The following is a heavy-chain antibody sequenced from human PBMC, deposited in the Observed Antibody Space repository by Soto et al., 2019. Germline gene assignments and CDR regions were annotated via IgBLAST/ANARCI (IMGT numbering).Heavy chain of an antibody. Sequence: EVQLVESGGGLVQPGRSLRLSCAASGFSFDDCVMHWVRQAPGRGLEWVSGITWNGDYIGYADSVKGRFTISKDNAKNSLYLKMNSLRPEDTAVYFCAKGTYDRNNYYTAPDYRGQGTRVTVSS. CDR1: GFSFDDCV. J-gene: IGHJ4*02. V-gene: IGHV3-9*01. CDR2: ITWNGDYI. CDR3: AKGTYDRNNYYTAPDY. D-gene: IGHD3-3*01.